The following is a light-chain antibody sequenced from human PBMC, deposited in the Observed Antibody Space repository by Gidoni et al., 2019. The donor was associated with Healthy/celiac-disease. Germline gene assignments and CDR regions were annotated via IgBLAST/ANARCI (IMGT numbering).Light chain of an antibody. CDR3: QQYGSSPLFT. J-gene: IGKJ3*01. CDR1: QSVSSSY. V-gene: IGKV3-20*01. Sequence: EIVLTQSPGTLSLSPGERATLSCRASQSVSSSYLAWYQQKPGQAPRLLIYGASSRATGIPDRFSVSGSVTDFTLAISRLEPEDFAVYYCQQYGSSPLFTFGPGTKVDIK. CDR2: GAS.